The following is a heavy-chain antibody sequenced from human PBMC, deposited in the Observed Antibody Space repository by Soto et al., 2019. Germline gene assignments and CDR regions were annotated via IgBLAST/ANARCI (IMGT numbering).Heavy chain of an antibody. V-gene: IGHV3-48*01. CDR2: ISRRSNTI. CDR1: GFTLREYN. J-gene: IGHJ4*02. D-gene: IGHD3-22*01. CDR3: TREGDGSGFFSDF. Sequence: AWGALGLSFVGSGFTLREYNINWGRPAPGKGLEWVSFISRRSNTIYYADSVKGRFTISRDNAKNSLYLLMNSLRAEDTAVYYCTREGDGSGFFSDFWGQGALVTVSS.